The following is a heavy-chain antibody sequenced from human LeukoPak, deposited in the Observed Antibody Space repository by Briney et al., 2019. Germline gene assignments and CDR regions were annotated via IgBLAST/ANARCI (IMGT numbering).Heavy chain of an antibody. V-gene: IGHV3-7*01. CDR3: ARGHSSAWDHRFDY. CDR1: GLTFSTYW. Sequence: GGSLRLSCAASGLTFSTYWMKWVRQAPGKGLEWVANINQDGSEKYYVDSVKGRFTISRDNAKNSLYLQMNSLRVEDTAVYYCARGHSSAWDHRFDYWGQGTLVTVSS. D-gene: IGHD6-19*01. J-gene: IGHJ4*02. CDR2: INQDGSEK.